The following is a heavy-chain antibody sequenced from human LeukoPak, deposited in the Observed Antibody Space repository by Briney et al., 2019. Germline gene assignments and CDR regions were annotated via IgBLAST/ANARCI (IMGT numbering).Heavy chain of an antibody. CDR1: GLTFTNHG. D-gene: IGHD4-23*01. CDR2: VRNDGFDA. Sequence: GTSLRLPCVTSGLTFTNHGFHWLRQAADKGLEWVAFVRNDGFDAYHSNSVKGRFSISRDDSKNTVYLRMNSLRAEDTALYYCARDRGKDYFGDWGQGTQVTVSS. J-gene: IGHJ4*02. V-gene: IGHV3-33*01. CDR3: ARDRGKDYFGD.